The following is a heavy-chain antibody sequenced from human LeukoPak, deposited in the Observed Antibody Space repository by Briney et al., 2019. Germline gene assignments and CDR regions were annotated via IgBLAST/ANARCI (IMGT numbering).Heavy chain of an antibody. CDR3: ARDLPATIAGGGDY. J-gene: IGHJ4*02. CDR2: IIPILGIA. Sequence: SVKVSCKASGGTFSSYAISWVRQAPGQGLEWMGRIIPILGIANYAQKFQGRVTITADKFTSTAYMELSSLRSEDTAVYYCARDLPATIAGGGDYWGQGTLVTVSS. V-gene: IGHV1-69*04. D-gene: IGHD5-12*01. CDR1: GGTFSSYA.